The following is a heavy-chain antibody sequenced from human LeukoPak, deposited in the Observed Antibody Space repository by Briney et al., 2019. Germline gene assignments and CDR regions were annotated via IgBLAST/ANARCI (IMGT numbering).Heavy chain of an antibody. CDR2: INPSGGST. V-gene: IGHV1-46*01. D-gene: IGHD3-16*02. CDR3: ARDFLLRGREELSSYYGMDV. Sequence: GASVKVSYKASGYTFTSYYMHWVRQAPGQGLEWMGIINPSGGSTSYAQKFQGRVTMTRDTSTSTVYMELSSLRSEDTAVYYCARDFLLRGREELSSYYGMDVWGQGTTVTVSS. CDR1: GYTFTSYY. J-gene: IGHJ6*02.